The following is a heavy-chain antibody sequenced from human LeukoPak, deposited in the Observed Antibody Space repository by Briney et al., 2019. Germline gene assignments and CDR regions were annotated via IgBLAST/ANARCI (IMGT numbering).Heavy chain of an antibody. D-gene: IGHD3-16*01. J-gene: IGHJ4*02. CDR1: GFTFDDYG. Sequence: GGSLRLSCAASGFTFDDYGMSWVRQAPGKGLEWVSGINWSDSSTGYTDSVKGRFTISRDNAKNSLYLQMNSSRAEDTALYYCARALRRYKYDYPSPDYWGQGTLVTVSS. CDR2: INWSDSST. V-gene: IGHV3-20*04. CDR3: ARALRRYKYDYPSPDY.